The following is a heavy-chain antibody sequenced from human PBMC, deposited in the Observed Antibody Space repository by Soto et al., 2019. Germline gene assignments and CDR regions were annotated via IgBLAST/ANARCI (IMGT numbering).Heavy chain of an antibody. CDR2: IWYDGSNK. D-gene: IGHD2-21*01. Sequence: GGSLRLSCAASGFTFSSYGMHWVRQAPGKGLEWVAVIWYDGSNKYYADSVKGRFTISRDNSKNTLYLQMNSLRAEDTAVYYCAVLPAPYCGGDCYSQVIDYWGQGTLVTVSS. CDR3: AVLPAPYCGGDCYSQVIDY. V-gene: IGHV3-33*01. J-gene: IGHJ4*02. CDR1: GFTFSSYG.